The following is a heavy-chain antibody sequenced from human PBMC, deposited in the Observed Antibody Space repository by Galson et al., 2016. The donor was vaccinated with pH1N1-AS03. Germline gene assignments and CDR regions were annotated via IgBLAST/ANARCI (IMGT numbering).Heavy chain of an antibody. CDR3: ARGCSSTSCLKYSSWYLDY. V-gene: IGHV6-1*01. CDR1: GDSVSSNSAA. CDR2: TYYRSKWYN. D-gene: IGHD2-2*01. Sequence: CAISGDSVSSNSAAWNWIRQSPSRGLEWLGRTYYRSKWYNDYAVSVKSRITINPDTSKNQFSLQLNSVTPEDTAVYYCARGCSSTSCLKYSSWYLDYWGQGTLVTVSS. J-gene: IGHJ4*02.